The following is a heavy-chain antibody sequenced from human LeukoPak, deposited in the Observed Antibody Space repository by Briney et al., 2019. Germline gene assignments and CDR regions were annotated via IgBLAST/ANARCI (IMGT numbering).Heavy chain of an antibody. CDR2: IYTSGST. D-gene: IGHD3-10*01. CDR3: ARETRVRGVIIPRGAFDI. J-gene: IGHJ3*02. V-gene: IGHV4-61*02. CDR1: GGSISSGSYY. Sequence: SETLSLTCTVSGGSISSGSYYWSWIRQPAGKGLEWIGRIYTSGSTIYNPSLKSRVTISVDTSKNQFSLKLSSVTAADTAVYYCARETRVRGVIIPRGAFDIWGQGTMVTVSS.